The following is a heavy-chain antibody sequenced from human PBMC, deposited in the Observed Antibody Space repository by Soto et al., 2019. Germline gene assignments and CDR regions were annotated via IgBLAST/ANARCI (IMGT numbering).Heavy chain of an antibody. Sequence: ASVKVSCKASGYTFSSYDINWVRQATGQGLEWMGWMNPNSGQAGYAQKFQGRLTMTRDSSIRTAYMELSNLGSEDTAVYYCARAPLTMVGNWFDPWGQGTLVTVS. CDR2: MNPNSGQA. J-gene: IGHJ5*02. V-gene: IGHV1-8*01. CDR3: ARAPLTMVGNWFDP. CDR1: GYTFSSYD. D-gene: IGHD3-10*01.